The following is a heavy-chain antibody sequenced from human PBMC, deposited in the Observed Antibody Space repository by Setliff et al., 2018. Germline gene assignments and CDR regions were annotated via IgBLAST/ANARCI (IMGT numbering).Heavy chain of an antibody. CDR1: GYTFTSHD. J-gene: IGHJ4*02. CDR2: MNPNSDNT. CDR3: ATGGYSSGWYPDY. Sequence: ASVKVSCKASGYTFTSHDINWVRQATGQGLEWMGWMNPNSDNTGYAQKFQGRVTMTRNTSISTAYMELSSLRSEDTAVYYCATGGYSSGWYPDYWGQGTPVTVSS. D-gene: IGHD6-19*01. V-gene: IGHV1-8*01.